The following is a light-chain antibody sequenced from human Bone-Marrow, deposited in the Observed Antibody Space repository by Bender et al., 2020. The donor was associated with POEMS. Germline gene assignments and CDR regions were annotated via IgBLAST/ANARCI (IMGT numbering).Light chain of an antibody. CDR3: SAWDDSVSDGV. CDR1: SSNIGNHG. V-gene: IGLV1-36*01. J-gene: IGLJ3*02. CDR2: YDD. Sequence: QSVVTQPPSLSEAPSQRVTISCSGSSSNIGNHGVNWYQQHPGEAPKLLIYYDDLLTPGGSDRFSACKAGTSASLAISKIQCADEAIYYWSAWDDSVSDGVFGGGTKLTV.